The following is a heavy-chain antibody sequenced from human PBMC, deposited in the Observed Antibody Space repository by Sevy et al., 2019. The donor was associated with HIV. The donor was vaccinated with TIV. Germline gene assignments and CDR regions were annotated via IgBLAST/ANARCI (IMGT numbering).Heavy chain of an antibody. J-gene: IGHJ4*02. D-gene: IGHD3-16*01. V-gene: IGHV4-59*01. CDR2: VYYSGST. CDR1: GGSISPYY. CDR3: ARSLGGEGVPPVVIDY. Sequence: SETLSLTCTVSGGSISPYYWTWIRQSPGKGLEWLGYVYYSGSTNYNPSLKSRVTISLDTSKNQFSLSLSSLTAADTALYYCARSLGGEGVPPVVIDYWGQGALVTVSS.